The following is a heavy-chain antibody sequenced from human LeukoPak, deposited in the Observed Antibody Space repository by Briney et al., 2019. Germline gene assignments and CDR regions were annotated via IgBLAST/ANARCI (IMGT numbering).Heavy chain of an antibody. CDR3: TLTHYYDSSGYLPFDAFDI. J-gene: IGHJ3*02. D-gene: IGHD3-22*01. CDR1: GFTFGDYA. V-gene: IGHV3-49*03. CDR2: IRSKAYGGTT. Sequence: GGSLRLSCTASGFTFGDYAMSWFRQAPGKGLAWVGFIRSKAYGGTTEYAASVKGRFTISRDDSKSIAYLQMNSLKTEDTAVYYCTLTHYYDSSGYLPFDAFDIWGQGTMVTVSS.